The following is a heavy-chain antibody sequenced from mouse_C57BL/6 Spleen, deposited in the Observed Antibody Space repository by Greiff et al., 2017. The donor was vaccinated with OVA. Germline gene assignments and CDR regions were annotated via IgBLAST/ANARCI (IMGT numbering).Heavy chain of an antibody. D-gene: IGHD3-3*01. CDR3: ARWDKDYAMDY. V-gene: IGHV1-26*01. J-gene: IGHJ4*01. Sequence: VQLQQSGPELVKPGASVKISCKASGYTFTDYYMNWVKQSHGKSLEWIGDINPNNGGTSYNQKFKGKATLTVDKSSSTAYMELRSLTSEDSAVYYCARWDKDYAMDYWGQGTSVTVSS. CDR1: GYTFTDYY. CDR2: INPNNGGT.